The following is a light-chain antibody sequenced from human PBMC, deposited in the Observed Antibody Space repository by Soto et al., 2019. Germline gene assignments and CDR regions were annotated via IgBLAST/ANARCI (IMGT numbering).Light chain of an antibody. Sequence: QSALTQPASVSGSPGQTIIMSCTGTSSDIGGSNSVSWYQQHPDKAPKLILFDVSHRPSKIPDRCSGSKSGNTASLTISGLQADDEADYYCSSYSTSRTLVVFGGGTKLTVL. CDR3: SSYSTSRTLVV. V-gene: IGLV2-14*01. CDR1: SSDIGGSNS. CDR2: DVS. J-gene: IGLJ3*02.